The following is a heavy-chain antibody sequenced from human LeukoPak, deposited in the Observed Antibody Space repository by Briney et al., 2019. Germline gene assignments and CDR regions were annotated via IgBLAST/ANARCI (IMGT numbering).Heavy chain of an antibody. CDR3: ARDDFWSGYSPYNWFDP. D-gene: IGHD3-3*01. V-gene: IGHV1-3*01. CDR2: IDAGTGDT. Sequence: ASVKVSCKASGYRFTNYVIHWVRQAPGQSLEWMGWIDAGTGDTKSSQKLQGRVTMTTDTSTSTAYMELRSLRSDDTAVYYCARDDFWSGYSPYNWFDPWGQGTLVTVSS. CDR1: GYRFTNYV. J-gene: IGHJ5*02.